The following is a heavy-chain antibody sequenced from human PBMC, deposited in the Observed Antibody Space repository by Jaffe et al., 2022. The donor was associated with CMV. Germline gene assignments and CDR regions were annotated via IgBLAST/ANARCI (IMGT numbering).Heavy chain of an antibody. CDR1: GGSISSYY. J-gene: IGHJ5*02. CDR3: ARARVSDFWSGYSSNWFDP. V-gene: IGHV4-59*01. Sequence: QVQLQESGPGLVKPSETLSLTCTVSGGSISSYYWSWIRQPPGKGLEWIGYIYYSGSTNYNPSLKSRVTISVDTSKNQFSLKLSSVTAADTAVYYCARARVSDFWSGYSSNWFDPWGQGTLVTVSS. D-gene: IGHD3-3*01. CDR2: IYYSGST.